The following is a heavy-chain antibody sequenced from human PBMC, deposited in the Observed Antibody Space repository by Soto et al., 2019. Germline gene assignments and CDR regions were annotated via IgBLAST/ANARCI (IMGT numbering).Heavy chain of an antibody. CDR3: ARGTEMATTRHETHFDY. V-gene: IGHV4-59*01. D-gene: IGHD5-12*01. Sequence: SETLSLTCTVSGGSISSYYWSWIRQPPGKGLEWIGYIYYSGSTNYNPSLKSRVTISVDTSKNQFSLKLSSVTAADPAVYYCARGTEMATTRHETHFDYWGQGTLVTVSS. CDR1: GGSISSYY. J-gene: IGHJ4*02. CDR2: IYYSGST.